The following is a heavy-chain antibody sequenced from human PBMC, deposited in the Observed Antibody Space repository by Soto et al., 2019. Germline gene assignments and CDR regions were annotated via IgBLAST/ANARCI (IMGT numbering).Heavy chain of an antibody. CDR1: GYTFTSYD. J-gene: IGHJ6*04. Sequence: QVQLVQSGAEVKKPGASVKVSCKASGYTFTSYDINRVRQATGQGLEWMGWMNPNSGNTGYAQQVQGRVTMTRNTSISTAYMELSSVRSEDTAVYYCARWWYYDFCRGYYSLDVWGKGTTVTVSS. D-gene: IGHD3-3*01. CDR3: ARWWYYDFCRGYYSLDV. V-gene: IGHV1-8*01. CDR2: MNPNSGNT.